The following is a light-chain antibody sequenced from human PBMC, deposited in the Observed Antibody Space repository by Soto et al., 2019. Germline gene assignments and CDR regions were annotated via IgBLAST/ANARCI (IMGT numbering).Light chain of an antibody. CDR1: QDINKN. Sequence: DIQMTQCPSSLSASVVDRVTITCQASQDINKNLIWYQQKPGKAPKLLIYDASDLETGVPSRFSGSGSGTGFTFTISSLQPEDFATYYCQQYESLPLTFGQGTRLEIK. J-gene: IGKJ5*01. V-gene: IGKV1-33*01. CDR2: DAS. CDR3: QQYESLPLT.